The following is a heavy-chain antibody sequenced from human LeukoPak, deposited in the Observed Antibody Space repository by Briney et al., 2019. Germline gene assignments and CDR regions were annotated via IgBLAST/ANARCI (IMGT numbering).Heavy chain of an antibody. CDR3: AKGTSIAVAAGCFDP. V-gene: IGHV3-9*01. D-gene: IGHD6-19*01. Sequence: GGSLRLSCAASGFTFDDYAMHWVRQAPGKGLEWVSGISWNSGCIGYADSVKGRFTISRDNAKNSLYLQMNSLRAEDTALYYCAKGTSIAVAAGCFDPWGQGTLVTVSS. CDR1: GFTFDDYA. J-gene: IGHJ5*02. CDR2: ISWNSGCI.